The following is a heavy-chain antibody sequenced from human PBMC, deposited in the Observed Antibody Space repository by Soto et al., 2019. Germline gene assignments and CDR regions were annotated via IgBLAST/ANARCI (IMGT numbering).Heavy chain of an antibody. V-gene: IGHV1-69*08. CDR1: GGTFSSYT. CDR2: IIPILGIA. D-gene: IGHD6-19*01. CDR3: ARDTPQIAVAGLFDY. Sequence: QVQLVQSGAEVKKPGSSVKVSCKASGGTFSSYTISWVRQAPGQGLEWMGSIIPILGIANYAQKFQGRVTITADKSTSTAYVELSSLRSEDTAVYYCARDTPQIAVAGLFDYWGQGTLVTVSS. J-gene: IGHJ4*02.